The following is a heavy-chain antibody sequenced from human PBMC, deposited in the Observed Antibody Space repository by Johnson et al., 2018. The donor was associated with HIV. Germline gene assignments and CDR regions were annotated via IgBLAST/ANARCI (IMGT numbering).Heavy chain of an antibody. Sequence: VQLVESGGGVVQPGRSLRLSCAASGFTFSSYAMHWVRQAPGKGLEWVANIKQDGSEKYYVDSVKGRFTISRDNAKNSLYLQLNSLRAEDTAVYYCARVEPIRRAIDAFDIWGQGTMVT. CDR1: GFTFSSYA. J-gene: IGHJ3*02. CDR2: IKQDGSEK. CDR3: ARVEPIRRAIDAFDI. V-gene: IGHV3-7*01.